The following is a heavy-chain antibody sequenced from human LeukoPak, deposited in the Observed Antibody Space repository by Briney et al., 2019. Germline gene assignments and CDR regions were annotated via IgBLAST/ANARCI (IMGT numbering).Heavy chain of an antibody. CDR2: IIPIFGTA. CDR3: ARDSSALRTFGSFDY. V-gene: IGHV1-69*05. D-gene: IGHD5-12*01. CDR1: GGTFSSYA. Sequence: SVKVSCKASGGTFSSYAISWVRQAPGQGLEWMGGIIPIFGTANYAQKFQGRVTITTDESTSTAYMELSSLRSEDTAAYYCARDSSALRTFGSFDYWGQGTLVTVSS. J-gene: IGHJ4*02.